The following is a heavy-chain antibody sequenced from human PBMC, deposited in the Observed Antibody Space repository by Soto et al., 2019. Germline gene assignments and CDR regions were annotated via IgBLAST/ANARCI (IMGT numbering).Heavy chain of an antibody. CDR1: SGSISSSNW. D-gene: IGHD3-3*01. Sequence: QVQLQESGQGLVKPSGTLSLTCAVSSGSISSSNWWSWVRQPPGKGLEWIGEIYHSGSTNYNPSLKSRVTISVDKSKNQFSLKLSSVTAADTAVYYCASKQHHVTIFGVSGSFDYWGQGTLVTVSS. V-gene: IGHV4-4*02. CDR3: ASKQHHVTIFGVSGSFDY. CDR2: IYHSGST. J-gene: IGHJ4*02.